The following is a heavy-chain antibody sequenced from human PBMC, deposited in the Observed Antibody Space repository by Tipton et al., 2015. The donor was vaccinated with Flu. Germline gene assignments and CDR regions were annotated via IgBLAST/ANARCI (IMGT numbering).Heavy chain of an antibody. CDR1: GGSISTYY. Sequence: GLVKPSETLSLTCTVSGGSISTYYWSWIRQPAGKGLEWIGRIYSGGNTNYNPSLKSRVSMSVDTSKNQFSLKLRSATAADTAVYYCARASGSGTYVIFDYWGQGTLVTVSS. V-gene: IGHV4-4*07. J-gene: IGHJ4*02. CDR2: IYSGGNT. D-gene: IGHD3-10*01. CDR3: ARASGSGTYVIFDY.